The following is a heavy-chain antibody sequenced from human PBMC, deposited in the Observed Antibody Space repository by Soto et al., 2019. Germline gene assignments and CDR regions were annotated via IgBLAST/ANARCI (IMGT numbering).Heavy chain of an antibody. J-gene: IGHJ5*02. CDR2: ISAYNGNT. CDR3: ARAPIKVVPAAILDWFDP. CDR1: VYTFTSYG. V-gene: IGHV1-18*01. D-gene: IGHD2-2*01. Sequence: GASVKVSCKASVYTFTSYGISWVRQAPGQGLEWMGWISAYNGNTNYAQKLQGRVTMTTDTSTSTAYMELRSLRSDDTAVYYCARAPIKVVPAAILDWFDPWGQGTLVTVSS.